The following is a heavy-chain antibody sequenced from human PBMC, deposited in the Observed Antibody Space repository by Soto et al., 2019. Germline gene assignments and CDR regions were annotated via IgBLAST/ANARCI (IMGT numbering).Heavy chain of an antibody. CDR2: IYYSGST. J-gene: IGHJ6*02. CDR3: ARDRGFCSGVHYYYYGVDV. Sequence: ETQSLPCTVSGGSDSSDSYYWSWIRQPPGKGLEWIGFIYYSGSTKYKPSLESRVTISVYTSNSQFSLKLNSVTAAYTSVYYCARDRGFCSGVHYYYYGVDVWGQGTTVTVSS. D-gene: IGHD2-15*01. CDR1: GGSDSSDSYY. V-gene: IGHV4-61*01.